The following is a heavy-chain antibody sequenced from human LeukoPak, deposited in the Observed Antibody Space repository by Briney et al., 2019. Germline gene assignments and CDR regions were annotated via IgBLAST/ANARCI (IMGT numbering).Heavy chain of an antibody. CDR3: ATDHPLEYHKPYYYYGMDV. D-gene: IGHD1-1*01. J-gene: IGHJ6*02. V-gene: IGHV1-24*01. CDR1: GYTLTELS. Sequence: ASVKVSCTVSGYTLTELSMHWVRQAPGKGLEWMGDFDPEDGETIYAQKFQGRVTMTEDTSTDTAYMELSSLRSEDTAVYYCATDHPLEYHKPYYYYGMDVWGQGTTVTVSS. CDR2: FDPEDGET.